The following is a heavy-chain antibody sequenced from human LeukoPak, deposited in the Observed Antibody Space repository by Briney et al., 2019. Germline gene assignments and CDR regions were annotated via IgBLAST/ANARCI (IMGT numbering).Heavy chain of an antibody. J-gene: IGHJ4*02. D-gene: IGHD4-17*01. CDR1: GGSISSYY. Sequence: ETLSLTCIVSGGSISSYYWSWIRQPPGKGLEWIGYIYYSGSTNYNPSLKSRVTISVDTSKNQFSLKLSSVTAADTAVYYCARAVRLLQATTPTGGYFDYWGQGTLVTVSS. CDR2: IYYSGST. CDR3: ARAVRLLQATTPTGGYFDY. V-gene: IGHV4-59*01.